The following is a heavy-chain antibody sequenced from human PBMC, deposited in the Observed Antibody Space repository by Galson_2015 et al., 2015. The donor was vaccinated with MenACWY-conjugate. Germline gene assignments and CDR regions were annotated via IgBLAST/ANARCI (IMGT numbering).Heavy chain of an antibody. D-gene: IGHD6-6*01. CDR3: TKEDGVEGSSSPDY. Sequence: SLRLSCAASGFTLSNYGMHWVRQAPGKGLEWLTFIRSDGKDTLYADSVKGRFTISRDTSKNTLYLQMNRLTAEDTAVYYCTKEDGVEGSSSPDYWGQGTLVTVSS. CDR1: GFTLSNYG. J-gene: IGHJ4*02. V-gene: IGHV3-30*02. CDR2: IRSDGKDT.